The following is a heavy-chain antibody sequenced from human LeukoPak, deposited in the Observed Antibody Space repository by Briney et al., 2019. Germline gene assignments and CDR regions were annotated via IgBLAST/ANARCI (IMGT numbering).Heavy chain of an antibody. Sequence: SETLSLTCTVSGGSISGGSYYWSWIRQPAGKGLEWIGRIYTSGSTNYNPSLKSRVTISVDTSKNQFSLKLSSVTAADTAVYYCARDRAGLYYYYMDVWGKGTTVTVSS. V-gene: IGHV4-61*02. CDR1: GGSISGGSYY. CDR2: IYTSGST. CDR3: ARDRAGLYYYYMDV. J-gene: IGHJ6*03.